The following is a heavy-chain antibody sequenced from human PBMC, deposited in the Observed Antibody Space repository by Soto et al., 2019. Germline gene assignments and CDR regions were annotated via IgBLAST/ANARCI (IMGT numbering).Heavy chain of an antibody. CDR3: AKDEHIPTTLGGYYYCGVDV. V-gene: IGHV4-31*03. J-gene: IGHJ6*02. Sequence: QLQESGPGLVKPSHTLSLTCTVSGGSISSGNYYWSWIRQHPGKGLEWIGFIYYSGSTYYNPSTESRVTIAQDTSKSQLCLRLNSVTAGDTAVYYCAKDEHIPTTLGGYYYCGVDVWGQGTTVTVSS. CDR2: IYYSGST. D-gene: IGHD1-1*01. CDR1: GGSISSGNYY.